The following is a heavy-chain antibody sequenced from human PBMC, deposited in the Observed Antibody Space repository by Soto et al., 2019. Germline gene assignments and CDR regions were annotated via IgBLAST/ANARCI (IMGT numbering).Heavy chain of an antibody. CDR3: AKGGYSSSSGAFDI. Sequence: GGSLRLFCAASGFTFDDYVMHWVRQAPGKGLEWVSGISWNSGSIGYADSVKGRFTISRDNAKNSLYLQMNSLRAEDTALYYCAKGGYSSSSGAFDIWGQGTMVTVSS. CDR1: GFTFDDYV. D-gene: IGHD6-6*01. J-gene: IGHJ3*02. CDR2: ISWNSGSI. V-gene: IGHV3-9*01.